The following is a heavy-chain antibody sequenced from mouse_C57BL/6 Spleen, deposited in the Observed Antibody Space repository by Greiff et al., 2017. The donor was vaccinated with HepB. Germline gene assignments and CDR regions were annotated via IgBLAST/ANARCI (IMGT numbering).Heavy chain of an antibody. Sequence: EVQGVESGGGLVKPGGSLKLSCAASGFTFSDYGMHWVRQAPEKGLEWVAYISSGSSTIYYADKVKGRFTISRDNAKNTLFLQMTSLRSEDTAMYYCASPRLYYNGSLDYWGQGTTLTVSS. CDR1: GFTFSDYG. J-gene: IGHJ2*01. V-gene: IGHV5-17*01. D-gene: IGHD1-1*01. CDR2: ISSGSSTI. CDR3: ASPRLYYNGSLDY.